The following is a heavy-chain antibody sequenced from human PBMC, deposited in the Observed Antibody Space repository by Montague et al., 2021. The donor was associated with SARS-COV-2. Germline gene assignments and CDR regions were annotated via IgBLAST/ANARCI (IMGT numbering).Heavy chain of an antibody. CDR3: ARYTSRIYGGFDN. D-gene: IGHD3-16*02. Sequence: PALVKPTQTLTLTCTVSGFSLNTNGMGVGWIRQPPGEAPAWLALIYWDDDKRYSPSLKTRLTITKDTSRNQVVLTMTNVDPGDTGTYFCARYTSRIYGGFDNWGQGALVSVSS. CDR1: GFSLNTNGMG. V-gene: IGHV2-5*02. J-gene: IGHJ4*02. CDR2: IYWDDDK.